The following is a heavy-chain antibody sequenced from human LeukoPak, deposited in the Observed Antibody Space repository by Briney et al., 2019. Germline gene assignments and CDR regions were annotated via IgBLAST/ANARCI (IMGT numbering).Heavy chain of an antibody. D-gene: IGHD2-15*01. V-gene: IGHV3-48*01. CDR1: GFTFSSYS. CDR2: ISSSGSTI. J-gene: IGHJ4*02. Sequence: GGSLRLSCAASGFTFSSYSMNWVRQAPGKGLEWVSYISSSGSTIYYADSVKGRFTISRDNAKNSLYLQMNSLRAEDTAVYYCARSDCSVGSCKEGGGYWGQGTLVTVSS. CDR3: ARSDCSVGSCKEGGGY.